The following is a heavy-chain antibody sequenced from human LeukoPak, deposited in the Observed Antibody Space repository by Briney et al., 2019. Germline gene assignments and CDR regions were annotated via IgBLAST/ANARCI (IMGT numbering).Heavy chain of an antibody. D-gene: IGHD5-24*01. V-gene: IGHV3-11*01. CDR3: ASNVEMATADAFDI. J-gene: IGHJ3*02. Sequence: PGGSLRLSCAASGFTFSDYYMSWIRQAPGKGLEWVSYISSSGGTIYYADSVKGRFTISRDNAKNSLYLQMNSLRAEDTAVYYCASNVEMATADAFDIWGQGTMVTVSS. CDR2: ISSSGGTI. CDR1: GFTFSDYY.